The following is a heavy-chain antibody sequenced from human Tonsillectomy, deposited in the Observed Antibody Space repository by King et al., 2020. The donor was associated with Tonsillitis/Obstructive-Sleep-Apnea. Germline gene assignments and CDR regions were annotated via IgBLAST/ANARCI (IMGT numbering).Heavy chain of an antibody. CDR2: ISGSGGNT. V-gene: IGHV3-23*01. D-gene: IGHD4-23*01. Sequence: VQLLESGGGLVQPGGSLRLSCAVSGITFSSYAMTWVRQAPGKGLEWVSAISGSGGNTYYTDSVKGRFTVSRDNSKNTLFLQINTLRAEDTAVYYCAKSHVVTPSDYYYYYYMDVWGKGTTVTVSS. CDR3: AKSHVVTPSDYYYYYYMDV. J-gene: IGHJ6*03. CDR1: GITFSSYA.